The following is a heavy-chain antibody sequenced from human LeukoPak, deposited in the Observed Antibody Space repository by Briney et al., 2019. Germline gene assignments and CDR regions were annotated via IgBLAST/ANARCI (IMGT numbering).Heavy chain of an antibody. V-gene: IGHV3-64*01. CDR1: GFTFSTYA. Sequence: GGSLRLSCAASGFTFSTYAMHWVRQVPGKGLEYISGINDNGDITYYANSVKGRFTISRDNSKNTLFLQMGSLKTEDMAVYFCARERIATPSLDPWGQGILVTVSS. CDR3: ARERIATPSLDP. CDR2: INDNGDIT. J-gene: IGHJ5*02. D-gene: IGHD2-15*01.